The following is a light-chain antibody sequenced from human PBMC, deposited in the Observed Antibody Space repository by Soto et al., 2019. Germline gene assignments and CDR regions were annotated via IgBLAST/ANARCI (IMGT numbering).Light chain of an antibody. CDR3: QQYNNWPAIT. CDR1: QSVSSN. Sequence: EVVMTQSPATLSVCPGERATVSCRASQSVSSNLAWYQQKPGQAPRLLMFGASTRATGIPARFSGSGSGTEFTLTISSLQSEDFAVYYRQQYNNWPAITFGQGTRLEI. CDR2: GAS. J-gene: IGKJ5*01. V-gene: IGKV3D-15*01.